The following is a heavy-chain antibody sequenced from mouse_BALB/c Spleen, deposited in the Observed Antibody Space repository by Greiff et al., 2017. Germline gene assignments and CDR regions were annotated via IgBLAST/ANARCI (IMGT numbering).Heavy chain of an antibody. Sequence: VKLMESGAELAKPGASVKMSCKASGYTFTSYWMHWVKQRPGQGLEWIGYINPSTGYTEYNQKFKDKATLTADKSSSTAYMQLSSLTSEDSAVYYCASPTGTLYYFDYWGQGTTLTVSS. D-gene: IGHD4-1*02. CDR2: INPSTGYT. V-gene: IGHV1-7*01. CDR1: GYTFTSYW. CDR3: ASPTGTLYYFDY. J-gene: IGHJ2*01.